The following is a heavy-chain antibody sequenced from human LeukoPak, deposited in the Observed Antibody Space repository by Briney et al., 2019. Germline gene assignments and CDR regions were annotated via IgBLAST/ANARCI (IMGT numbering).Heavy chain of an antibody. CDR2: ISYDGSNK. J-gene: IGHJ5*02. CDR1: GFTFSSYA. D-gene: IGHD3-22*01. Sequence: GGSLRLSCAASGFTFSSYAMHWVRQAPGKGLEWVAVISYDGSNKYYADSVEGRFTISRDNSKNTLYLQMNSLRSEDTAVYYCARRFAYYESSGYWYNCFDPWGQGTLVSVSS. V-gene: IGHV3-30-3*01. CDR3: ARRFAYYESSGYWYNCFDP.